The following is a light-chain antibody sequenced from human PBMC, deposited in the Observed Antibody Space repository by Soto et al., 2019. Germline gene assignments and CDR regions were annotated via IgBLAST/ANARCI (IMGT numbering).Light chain of an antibody. Sequence: DIQMTQSPSSLSASVGDRVTITCQASQDIRKYLNWYQQKSGKAPKLLIYDASNLETGVPSRFSGSGSGTDFTFSISSLQPEDIATYYCQQYDHLLLTFGGGTKVELK. CDR2: DAS. CDR1: QDIRKY. J-gene: IGKJ4*01. CDR3: QQYDHLLLT. V-gene: IGKV1-33*01.